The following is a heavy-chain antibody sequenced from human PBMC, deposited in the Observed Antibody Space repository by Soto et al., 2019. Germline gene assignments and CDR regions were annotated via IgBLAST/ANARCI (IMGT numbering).Heavy chain of an antibody. CDR2: IYQSGST. D-gene: IGHD4-4*01. CDR3: ARAPFRYYSLDY. CDR1: GVSISSSNW. J-gene: IGHJ4*02. V-gene: IGHV4-4*02. Sequence: SSETLSLTCAVSGVSISSSNWWSWVRQPPGKGLEWIGEIYQSGSTNYNPSLKSRVTISADKSKNQLSLILTSVIAADTAVYFCARAPFRYYSLDYWGLGALVTVSS.